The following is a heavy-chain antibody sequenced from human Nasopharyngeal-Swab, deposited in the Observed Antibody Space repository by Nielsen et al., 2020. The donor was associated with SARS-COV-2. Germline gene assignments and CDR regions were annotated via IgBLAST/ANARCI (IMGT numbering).Heavy chain of an antibody. V-gene: IGHV3-73*01. CDR2: IGDKDYNYAT. CDR3: TTDFYFDY. J-gene: IGHJ4*02. CDR1: GFIFSVSA. Sequence: GESLKISCAASGFIFSVSAIHWVRQASGKGLEWVGRIGDKDYNYATTYGASVQGRFTISRDDSKNTAFLQMDSLKTEDTALYYCTTDFYFDYWGQGTLVTVSS.